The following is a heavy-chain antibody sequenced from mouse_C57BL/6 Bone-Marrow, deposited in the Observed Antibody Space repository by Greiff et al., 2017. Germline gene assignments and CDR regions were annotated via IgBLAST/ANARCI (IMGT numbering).Heavy chain of an antibody. Sequence: VQLQQSGAELVRPGASVKLSCTASGFNIKDDYMHWVKQRPEQGLEWIGWIDPENGDTEYASKFQGKATITADTSSNTAYLQLSSLTSEDTAVYYCTTCNYGAYWGQGTLVTVSA. V-gene: IGHV14-4*01. CDR2: IDPENGDT. J-gene: IGHJ3*01. CDR3: TTCNYGAY. CDR1: GFNIKDDY. D-gene: IGHD2-1*01.